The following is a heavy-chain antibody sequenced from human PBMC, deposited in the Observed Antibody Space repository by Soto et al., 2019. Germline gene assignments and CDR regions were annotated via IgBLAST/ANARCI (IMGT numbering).Heavy chain of an antibody. V-gene: IGHV4-39*01. J-gene: IGHJ4*02. CDR1: GGSISSSNSY. Sequence: SETLSLTCTVSGGSISSSNSYWGWIRQPPGKGLEWIGSLSYTGSTYYNPSFASRATISRDSSKNQFSLNLNSVTAADTGVYFCTRHPRHPNFEYWGQGALVTVSS. CDR2: LSYTGST. CDR3: TRHPRHPNFEY.